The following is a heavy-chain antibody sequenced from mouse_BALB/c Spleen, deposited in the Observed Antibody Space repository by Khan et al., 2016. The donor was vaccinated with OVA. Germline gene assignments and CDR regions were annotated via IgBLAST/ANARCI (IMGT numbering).Heavy chain of an antibody. CDR2: IHTYGGYT. D-gene: IGHD2-4*01. Sequence: QIQLVQSRSELVRPGTSVKMSCKAAGFTFTNYWIGWVKQGPGHGLEWMGCIHTYGGYTTYTDKFKVQITLTADASSSTAYMQLSSLTSEDSAIYYCARGSRNDYDLDYWGQGTTLTVSS. CDR3: ARGSRNDYDLDY. CDR1: GFTFTNYW. V-gene: IGHV1-63*02. J-gene: IGHJ2*01.